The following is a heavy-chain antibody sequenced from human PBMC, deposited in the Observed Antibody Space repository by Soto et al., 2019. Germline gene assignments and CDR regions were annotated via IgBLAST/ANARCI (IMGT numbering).Heavy chain of an antibody. J-gene: IGHJ4*02. V-gene: IGHV4-39*01. CDR3: ARHGTGGDRNFDY. CDR1: GGSISSSSYY. CDR2: IYYSGST. Sequence: PXETLSLTCTVSGGSISSSSYYWGWIRQPPGKGLEWIGSIYYSGSTYYNPSLKSRVTISVDTSKNQFSLKLSSVTAADTAVYYCARHGTGGDRNFDYWGQGTLVTVSS. D-gene: IGHD6-13*01.